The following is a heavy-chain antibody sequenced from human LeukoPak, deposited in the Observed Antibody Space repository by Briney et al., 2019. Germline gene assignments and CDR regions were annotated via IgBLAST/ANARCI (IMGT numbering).Heavy chain of an antibody. J-gene: IGHJ4*02. CDR2: IIPIFGTA. D-gene: IGHD1-26*01. V-gene: IGHV1-69*13. CDR3: ARLVGRELLGDY. CDR1: GGTFSSYA. Sequence: ASVKVSCKASGGTFSSYAISWVRQAPGQGLEWMGGIIPIFGTANYAQKFQGRVTITADESTSTAYMELSSLRSEDTAVYYCARLVGRELLGDYWGQGTLVTVSS.